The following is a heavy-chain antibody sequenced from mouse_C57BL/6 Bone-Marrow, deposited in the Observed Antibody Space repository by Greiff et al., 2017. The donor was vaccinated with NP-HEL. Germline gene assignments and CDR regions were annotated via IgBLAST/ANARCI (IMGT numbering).Heavy chain of an antibody. J-gene: IGHJ3*01. CDR2: IYPRSGNT. Sequence: VKLVESGAELARPGASVKLSCKASGYTFTSYGISWVKQRTGQGLEWIGEIYPRSGNTYYNEKFKGKATLTADKSSSTAYMELRSLTSEDSAVYFCARPGQLRPTSFAYWGQGTLVTVSA. V-gene: IGHV1-81*01. D-gene: IGHD3-2*02. CDR1: GYTFTSYG. CDR3: ARPGQLRPTSFAY.